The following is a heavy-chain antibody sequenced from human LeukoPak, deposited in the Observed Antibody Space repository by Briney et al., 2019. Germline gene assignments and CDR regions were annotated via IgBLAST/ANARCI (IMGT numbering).Heavy chain of an antibody. CDR1: GFTFSSYW. V-gene: IGHV3-74*01. CDR2: INSDGSST. CDR3: ARGRGYSYGYPDY. D-gene: IGHD5-18*01. Sequence: GGSLRLSCAASGFTFSSYWMHWVRQAPGKGLVWVSRINSDGSSTSYADSVKGRFTISRDNAKNSLYLQMNSLRAEDTAVYYCARGRGYSYGYPDYWGQGTLVTVSS. J-gene: IGHJ4*02.